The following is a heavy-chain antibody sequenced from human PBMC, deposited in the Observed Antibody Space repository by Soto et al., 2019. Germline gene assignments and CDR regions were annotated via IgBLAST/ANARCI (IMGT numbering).Heavy chain of an antibody. D-gene: IGHD4-4*01. CDR3: TTVDSNYYGMDV. CDR1: GFTFSNAW. J-gene: IGHJ6*02. V-gene: IGHV3-15*01. CDR2: IKSKTDGGTT. Sequence: GGSLRLACAASGFTFSNAWMSWVRQAPGKGLEWVGRIKSKTDGGTTDYAAPVKGRFTISRDDSKNTLYLQMNSLKTEDTAVYYCTTVDSNYYGMDVWGQGTTVTVSS.